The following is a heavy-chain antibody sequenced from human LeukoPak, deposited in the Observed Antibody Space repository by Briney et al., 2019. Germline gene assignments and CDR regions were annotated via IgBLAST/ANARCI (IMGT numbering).Heavy chain of an antibody. Sequence: KPSETLSLTCAVYGGSFSGYYWSWIRQPPGKGLEWIGEINHSGSTNYNPSLKSRVTISVDTSKNQFSLKLSSVTAADTAVYYCARGPHDYVWGSYIPFDYWGQGTLVTVSS. CDR3: ARGPHDYVWGSYIPFDY. J-gene: IGHJ4*02. CDR2: INHSGST. CDR1: GGSFSGYY. V-gene: IGHV4-34*01. D-gene: IGHD3-16*01.